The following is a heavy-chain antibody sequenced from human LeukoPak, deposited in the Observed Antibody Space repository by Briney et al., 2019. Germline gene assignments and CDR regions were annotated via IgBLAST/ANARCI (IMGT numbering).Heavy chain of an antibody. D-gene: IGHD2-15*01. CDR3: ARESDK. CDR1: GFTFSSSW. V-gene: IGHV3-7*01. J-gene: IGHJ4*02. Sequence: PGGSLRLSCAASGFTFSSSWMSWVRQAPGKGLEWVANINQDGSEKYYVDSLKGRFTISRDNAKNSLYLQMNSLRAEDTAVYYCARESDKWGQGTLVTVSS. CDR2: INQDGSEK.